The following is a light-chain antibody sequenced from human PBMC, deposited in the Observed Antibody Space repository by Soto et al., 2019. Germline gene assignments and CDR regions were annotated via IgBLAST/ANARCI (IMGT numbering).Light chain of an antibody. CDR3: CSYAGGSSVV. V-gene: IGLV2-23*02. CDR1: SGDIGTYKL. J-gene: IGLJ2*01. Sequence: QSALTQPSSVSGSPGQSITGSCIGTSGDIGTYKLVSWYQQYPGKAPKLMIFEVNMRPSGVSNRFSGYKSGNTASLTISGLQGEDEADYHCCSYAGGSSVVCGGGTKLTVL. CDR2: EVN.